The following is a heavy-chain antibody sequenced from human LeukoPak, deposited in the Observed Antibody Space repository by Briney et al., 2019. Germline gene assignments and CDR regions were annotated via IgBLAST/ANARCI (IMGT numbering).Heavy chain of an antibody. Sequence: LSLTCAVYGGSFSGYYWSWIRQAPGKGLEWVSYISSSGSTIYYADSVKGRFTISRDNAKNSLYLQMNSLRAEDTAVYYCARVSDGLLDYWGQGTLVTVSS. D-gene: IGHD5-12*01. V-gene: IGHV3-11*04. J-gene: IGHJ4*02. CDR2: ISSSGSTI. CDR1: GGSFSGYY. CDR3: ARVSDGLLDY.